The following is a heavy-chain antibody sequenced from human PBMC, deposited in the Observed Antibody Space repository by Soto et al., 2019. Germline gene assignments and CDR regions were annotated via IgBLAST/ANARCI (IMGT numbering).Heavy chain of an antibody. Sequence: GASVKVSCAASGFTFSTYWMHWVRQAPGKGLVWVSRIKSDGSSTSYADSVKGRFTISRDNAKNTLYLQMNSLRVEDTAVYYCARSDWFDPWGQGTLVTVSS. CDR1: GFTFSTYW. J-gene: IGHJ5*02. CDR2: IKSDGSST. CDR3: ARSDWFDP. V-gene: IGHV3-74*01.